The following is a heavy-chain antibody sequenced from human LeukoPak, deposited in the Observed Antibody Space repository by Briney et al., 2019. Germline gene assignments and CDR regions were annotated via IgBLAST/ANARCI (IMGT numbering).Heavy chain of an antibody. CDR1: GLTVSSTY. V-gene: IGHV3-11*04. D-gene: IGHD5-24*01. J-gene: IGHJ4*02. Sequence: GGSLRLSCAASGLTVSSTYMSWVRQAPGKGLEWVSYITGGGDSIYYADSVKGRFTISRDNAKNSLYLQMNSLRAEDTAVYYCATNPKSRAGFFDFWGQGTLVTVSS. CDR3: ATNPKSRAGFFDF. CDR2: ITGGGDSI.